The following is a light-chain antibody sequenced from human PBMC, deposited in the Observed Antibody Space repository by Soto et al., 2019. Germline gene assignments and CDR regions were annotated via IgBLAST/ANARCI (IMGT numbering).Light chain of an antibody. CDR2: EVS. Sequence: DIVMTQTPLSLSVTPGQPASISCKSSQSLLYSNGKTYLYWYLQKAGQPPQLLIYEVSNRLSGVPDRFSGSGSRTDFTLRISRVEAEDVGVYYCMQSLEIPPTFGQGTRLEIK. J-gene: IGKJ5*01. CDR3: MQSLEIPPT. CDR1: QSLLYSNGKTY. V-gene: IGKV2D-29*01.